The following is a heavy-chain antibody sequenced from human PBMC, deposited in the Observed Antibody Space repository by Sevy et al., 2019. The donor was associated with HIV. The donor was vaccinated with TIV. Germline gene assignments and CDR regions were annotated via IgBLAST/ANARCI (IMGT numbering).Heavy chain of an antibody. CDR3: ARDLGGSYDYYYYGMDV. Sequence: GGSLRLSCAASGFTFSSYAMHWVRQAPGKGLEWVAVISYDGSNKYYADSVKGRFTIYRDNSKNTLYLQRNSLRAEDTAVYYCARDLGGSYDYYYYGMDVWGQGTTVTVSS. CDR1: GFTFSSYA. J-gene: IGHJ6*02. CDR2: ISYDGSNK. D-gene: IGHD1-26*01. V-gene: IGHV3-30-3*01.